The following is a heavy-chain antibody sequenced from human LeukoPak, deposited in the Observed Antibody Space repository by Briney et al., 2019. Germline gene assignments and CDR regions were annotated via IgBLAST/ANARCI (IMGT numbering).Heavy chain of an antibody. D-gene: IGHD3-9*01. J-gene: IGHJ4*02. V-gene: IGHV3-7*01. CDR2: IKQDGSDK. CDR1: GFTFSNYW. Sequence: GGSLRLSCVASGFTFSNYWMSWVRQAPGKGLEWVGNIKQDGSDKFYVGSVKGRFTISRDNARDSVYLQMDSLRVEDTAVYYCTRDPLRYLRVGHYDYWGQGTLVAVSS. CDR3: TRDPLRYLRVGHYDY.